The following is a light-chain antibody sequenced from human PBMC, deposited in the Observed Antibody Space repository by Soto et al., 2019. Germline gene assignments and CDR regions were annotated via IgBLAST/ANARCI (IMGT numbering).Light chain of an antibody. Sequence: DIQMTQSPSSLSASVGDRVTISCRASQSISSYLHWYQQKPGKAPNLLIYGASSLPTGFPSRFSGSGSGTLFPLTISSLQTEDVVNYYWKQSGSTPYTFGQGTKLEIK. CDR3: KQSGSTPYT. CDR1: QSISSY. CDR2: GAS. V-gene: IGKV1-39*01. J-gene: IGKJ2*01.